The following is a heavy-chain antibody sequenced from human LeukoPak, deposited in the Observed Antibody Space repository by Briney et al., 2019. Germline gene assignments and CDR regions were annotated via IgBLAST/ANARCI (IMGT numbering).Heavy chain of an antibody. V-gene: IGHV4-38-2*01. D-gene: IGHD6-19*01. CDR2: IYHSGST. CDR3: ARVVAVAGTPYFDY. CDR1: GYSISSGYY. J-gene: IGHJ4*02. Sequence: SETLSLTCAASGYSISSGYYWGWIRQPPGKGLEWIGSIYHSGSTYYNPSLKSRVTISVDTSKNQFSLKLSSVTAADTAVYYCARVVAVAGTPYFDYWGQGTLVTVSS.